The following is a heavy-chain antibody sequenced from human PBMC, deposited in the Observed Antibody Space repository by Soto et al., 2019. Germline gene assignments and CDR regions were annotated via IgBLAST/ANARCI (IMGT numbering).Heavy chain of an antibody. J-gene: IGHJ4*02. CDR2: IFYSGTT. V-gene: IGHV4-31*03. CDR3: ARGVLD. CDR1: GGSISSGGYF. Sequence: QVQLQESGPGLVKPSQTLSLTCTVSGGSISSGGYFWSWIRQPPGKGLEWIGNIFYSGTTYYNPSPXSXXTISVDTSKNQFSLQLSSVTAADTAVDFCARGVLDWGQGTLVTVSS. D-gene: IGHD1-1*01.